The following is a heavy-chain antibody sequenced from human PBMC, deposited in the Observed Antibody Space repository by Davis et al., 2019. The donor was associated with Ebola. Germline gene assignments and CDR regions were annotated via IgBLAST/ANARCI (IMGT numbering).Heavy chain of an antibody. Sequence: GESLKISCAASGFTFSSYWIHWVRQAPGKGLVWVSRINSDGSSTSYADSVKGRFTISRDNAKNTLYLQMNSLRAEDTAVYYCARDLRNDFWSGLGYYYYGMDVWGQGTTVTVSS. J-gene: IGHJ6*02. CDR2: INSDGSST. CDR1: GFTFSSYW. V-gene: IGHV3-74*01. CDR3: ARDLRNDFWSGLGYYYYGMDV. D-gene: IGHD3-3*01.